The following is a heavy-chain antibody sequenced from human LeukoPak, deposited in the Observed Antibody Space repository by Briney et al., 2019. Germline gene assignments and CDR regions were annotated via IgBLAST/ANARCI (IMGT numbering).Heavy chain of an antibody. D-gene: IGHD1-7*01. CDR1: GGSISSGDYY. Sequence: SETLSLTCTVSGGSISSGDYYWSWIRQPPGKGLEWIGYIYYSGSTYYNPSLKSRVTISVDTSKNQFSLKLSSVTAADTAVYYCARAVENWNYRIDYWGQGTLVTVSP. J-gene: IGHJ4*02. CDR3: ARAVENWNYRIDY. CDR2: IYYSGST. V-gene: IGHV4-30-4*01.